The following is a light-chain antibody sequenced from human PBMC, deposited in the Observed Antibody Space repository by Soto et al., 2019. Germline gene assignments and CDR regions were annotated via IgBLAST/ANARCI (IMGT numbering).Light chain of an antibody. V-gene: IGKV3-20*01. CDR3: QQYGGSPPYT. CDR2: GAS. Sequence: EIVLTQSPGTLSLSPGERATLSCRASHSVSSSYLAWYQQKPDQGPRLLIYGASSRATGIPDRFSGSGSGTDFTLTISRLEPEDFAVYYCQQYGGSPPYTFGQGTKLEIK. J-gene: IGKJ2*01. CDR1: HSVSSSY.